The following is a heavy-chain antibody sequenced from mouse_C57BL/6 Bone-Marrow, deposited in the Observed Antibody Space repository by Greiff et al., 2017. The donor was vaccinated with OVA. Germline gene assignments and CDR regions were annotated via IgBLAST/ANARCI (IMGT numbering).Heavy chain of an antibody. CDR1: GFTFSSYG. CDR3: ASLYYGSSYGAD. V-gene: IGHV5-6*02. Sequence: EVMLVESGGDLVKPGGSLKLSCAASGFTFSSYGMSWVRQTPDKRLEWVATISSGGSYTYYHDSVKGRFPISRDNAKNTLYLQMSSLKSEDTAMYYCASLYYGSSYGADWGQGTRVTGTA. D-gene: IGHD1-1*01. CDR2: ISSGGSYT. J-gene: IGHJ3*01.